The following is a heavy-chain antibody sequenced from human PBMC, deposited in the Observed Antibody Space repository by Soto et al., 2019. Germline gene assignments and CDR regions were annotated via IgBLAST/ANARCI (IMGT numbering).Heavy chain of an antibody. Sequence: PCGPQRHSYAASECIFDDFTMHWVRLLPGKGLQWVSYINWDGRITMYADSVKGRFTISRDNTNSHLYLQMNSLGSDDTALYYCAKDEGAAVESPGDWGQGTLVTVFS. D-gene: IGHD6-13*01. V-gene: IGHV3-43*01. CDR3: AKDEGAAVESPGD. CDR2: INWDGRIT. CDR1: ECIFDDFT. J-gene: IGHJ4*02.